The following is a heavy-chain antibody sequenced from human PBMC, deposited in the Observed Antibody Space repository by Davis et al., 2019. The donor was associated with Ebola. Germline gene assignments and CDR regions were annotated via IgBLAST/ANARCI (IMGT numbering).Heavy chain of an antibody. V-gene: IGHV3-73*01. D-gene: IGHD3-22*01. J-gene: IGHJ4*02. CDR2: IRSKANSYAT. CDR3: TLTYYYDSSGSPLDY. CDR1: GFTFSGSA. Sequence: GESLKISCAASGFTFSGSAMHWVRQASGKGLEWVGRIRSKANSYATAYAASVKGRFTISRDDSKNKAYLQMNSLKTEDTAVYYCTLTYYYDSSGSPLDYWGQGTLVTVSS.